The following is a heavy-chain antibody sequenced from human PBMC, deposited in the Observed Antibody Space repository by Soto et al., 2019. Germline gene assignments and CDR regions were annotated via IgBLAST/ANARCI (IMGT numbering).Heavy chain of an antibody. Sequence: QVQLQESGPGLVKPSQTLSLTCTVSGGSISRGGYYWSWIRQHPGKGLEWIGYIDYSGSTYYNPSLKSRVTISVDTSKNQCSLELSSVTAADTAVYYCARDGPQPPKPPRGNHAFDIWGQGTMVTVSS. J-gene: IGHJ3*02. CDR2: IDYSGST. CDR3: ARDGPQPPKPPRGNHAFDI. CDR1: GGSISRGGYY. V-gene: IGHV4-31*03. D-gene: IGHD1-1*01.